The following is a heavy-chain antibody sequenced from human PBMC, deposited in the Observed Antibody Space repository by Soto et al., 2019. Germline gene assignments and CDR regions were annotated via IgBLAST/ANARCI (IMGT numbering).Heavy chain of an antibody. Sequence: EVQLVESGGGLAQPGGSLRLSCVASGFTFSSYSINWIRQAPGKGPEWVSWISPAGNSVDYTDSVKGRFTISRDNPENSLYLEMNSLRDEDTSVYYCVRDNLWAFDYWGQGTLVTVSS. D-gene: IGHD3-16*01. J-gene: IGHJ4*02. CDR2: ISPAGNSV. V-gene: IGHV3-48*02. CDR3: VRDNLWAFDY. CDR1: GFTFSSYS.